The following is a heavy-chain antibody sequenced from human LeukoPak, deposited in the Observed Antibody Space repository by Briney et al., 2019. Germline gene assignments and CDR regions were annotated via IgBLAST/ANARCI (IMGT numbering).Heavy chain of an antibody. CDR2: IYYSGST. D-gene: IGHD1-26*01. CDR3: ARGRKPWAPFDY. V-gene: IGHV4-59*01. J-gene: IGHJ4*02. CDR1: GGSISSYY. Sequence: SETLSLTCTVSGGSISSYYWSWIRQPPGKGLEWIGYIYYSGSTNYNPSLKSRVTISVDTSKNQFSLKLSSVTAADTAVYYCARGRKPWAPFDYWGQGTLVTVSS.